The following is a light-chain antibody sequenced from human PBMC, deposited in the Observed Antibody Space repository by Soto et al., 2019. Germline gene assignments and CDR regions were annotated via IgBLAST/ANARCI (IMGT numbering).Light chain of an antibody. CDR1: SSDVGGYNY. CDR3: SSYTTTSTVL. CDR2: EVS. J-gene: IGLJ2*01. V-gene: IGLV2-14*01. Sequence: QSALTQPASVSGSPGQSITISCIGTSSDVGGYNYVSWYQQHPGKAPKLMIYEVSNRPSGVSNRFSGSKSGTTASLTISGLQAEDEADYYCSSYTTTSTVLFGVGTKLTVL.